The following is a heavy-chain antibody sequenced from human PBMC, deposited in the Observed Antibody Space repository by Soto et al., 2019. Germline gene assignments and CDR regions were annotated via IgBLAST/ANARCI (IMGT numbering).Heavy chain of an antibody. CDR2: IIPIFGTA. V-gene: IGHV1-69*06. J-gene: IGHJ6*02. CDR1: GGTFSSYA. Sequence: GASVKVSCKASGGTFSSYAISWVRQAPGQGLEWMGGIIPIFGTANYAQKFQGRVTITADKSTSTAYMELSSLRSEDTAVYYCVVIAVAGTPYYYYGMDVWGQGTTVTVSS. D-gene: IGHD6-19*01. CDR3: VVIAVAGTPYYYYGMDV.